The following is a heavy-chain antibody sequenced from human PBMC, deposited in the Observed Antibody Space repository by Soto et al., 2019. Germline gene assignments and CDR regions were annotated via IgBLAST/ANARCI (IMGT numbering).Heavy chain of an antibody. Sequence: VGSLRLSCAASGFTFSSYGMHWVRQAPGKGLEWVAVIWYDGSNKYYADSVKGRFTISRDNSKNTLYLQMNSLRAEDTAVYYCARGASSGDGCNWRLGMADSVVDYWGQGTLVTVSS. CDR1: GFTFSSYG. CDR2: IWYDGSNK. CDR3: ARGASSGDGCNWRLGMADSVVDY. J-gene: IGHJ4*02. V-gene: IGHV3-33*01. D-gene: IGHD6-19*01.